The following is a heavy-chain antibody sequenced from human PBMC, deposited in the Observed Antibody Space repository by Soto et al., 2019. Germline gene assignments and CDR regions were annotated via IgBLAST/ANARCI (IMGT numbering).Heavy chain of an antibody. Sequence: LRLSCAASGFTFSSYAMSWVRQAPGKGLEWVSAISGSGGSTYYADSVKGRFTISRDNSKNTLYLQMNSLRAEDTAVYYCANLEVGATGTDAFDIWGQGTMVTVSS. V-gene: IGHV3-23*01. CDR1: GFTFSSYA. CDR3: ANLEVGATGTDAFDI. CDR2: ISGSGGST. J-gene: IGHJ3*02. D-gene: IGHD1-26*01.